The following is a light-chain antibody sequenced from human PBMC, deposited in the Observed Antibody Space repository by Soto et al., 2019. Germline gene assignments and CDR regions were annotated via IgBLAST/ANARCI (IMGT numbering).Light chain of an antibody. CDR2: GAS. V-gene: IGKV3-20*01. Sequence: EIVLTQSPGTLSLSPGERATLSCRASQSVSSNYLAWYQQKPGQAPRLLMYGASSRAADIPDRFSGSGSATDFTLTISRLEPEDFAVYYCQQYGRSPWTFGQGTKVEI. CDR3: QQYGRSPWT. J-gene: IGKJ1*01. CDR1: QSVSSNY.